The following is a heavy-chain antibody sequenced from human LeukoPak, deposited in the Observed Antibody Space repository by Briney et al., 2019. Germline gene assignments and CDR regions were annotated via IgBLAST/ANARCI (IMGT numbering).Heavy chain of an antibody. CDR1: GFNFNNYA. CDR3: AKSRGFSYGPFDS. CDR2: ISGSGDRT. Sequence: GGFLRLSCTPSGFNFNNYAINWVRQAPGKGLDWVSTISGSGDRTFYADSVKGRFTFFRDTSTNILYLQMNNLRAEDTAVYFCAKSRGFSYGPFDSWGQGTLVTVSS. J-gene: IGHJ4*02. D-gene: IGHD3-10*01. V-gene: IGHV3-23*01.